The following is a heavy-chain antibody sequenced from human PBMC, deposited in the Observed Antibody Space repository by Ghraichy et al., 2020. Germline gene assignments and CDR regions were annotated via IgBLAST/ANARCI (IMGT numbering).Heavy chain of an antibody. D-gene: IGHD5-12*01. CDR1: GFTVSSNY. CDR2: IYSGGST. V-gene: IGHV3-66*01. CDR3: ARARDIVAKSPPLNFDY. J-gene: IGHJ4*02. Sequence: GGSLRLSCAASGFTVSSNYMSWVRQAPGKGLEWVSVIYSGGSTYYADSVKGRFTISRDNSKNTLYLQMNSLRAEDTAVYYCARARDIVAKSPPLNFDYWGQGTLVTVSS.